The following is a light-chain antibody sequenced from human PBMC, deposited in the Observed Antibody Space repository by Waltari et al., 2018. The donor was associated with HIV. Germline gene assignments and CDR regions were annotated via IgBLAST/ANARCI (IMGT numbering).Light chain of an antibody. CDR1: QDIGTH. J-gene: IGKJ5*01. CDR3: QQYDTFPPIT. CDR2: DAS. Sequence: DIQMTQSPSSLSASVGDRVTIPCQASQDIGTHLNWFQPKPGKAPKVLIYDASNLETGVPSRFSGSGSGTDFSFTISSLQPEDIATYFCQQYDTFPPITFGQGTRLDIK. V-gene: IGKV1-33*01.